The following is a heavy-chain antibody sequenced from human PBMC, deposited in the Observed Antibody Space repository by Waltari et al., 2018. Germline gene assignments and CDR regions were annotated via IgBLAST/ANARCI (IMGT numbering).Heavy chain of an antibody. D-gene: IGHD6-13*01. CDR3: ARDLLRGRIAAAGY. Sequence: VQLVQSGAEVKKPGATVKISCKASGYTFTDYYMHWVRQAPGQGLEWIGRINPNSGGTNYAQKCQGRVTMTRDTSISTAYMELSRLRSDDTAVYYCARDLLRGRIAAAGYWGQGTLVTVSS. J-gene: IGHJ4*02. CDR2: INPNSGGT. CDR1: GYTFTDYY. V-gene: IGHV1-2*06.